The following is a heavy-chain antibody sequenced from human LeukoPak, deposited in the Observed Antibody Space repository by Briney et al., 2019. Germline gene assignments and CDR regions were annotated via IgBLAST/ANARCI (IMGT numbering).Heavy chain of an antibody. J-gene: IGHJ4*02. Sequence: PSETLSLTCDFSGDSPSGCYWSWLRQPPGKGLEWIAYRQSNGYTEYYPSLMSRVTISLDTSKRQLSLKLTSVTAADTAVYYCARGVYGAYFDFWGQGTLVTVSS. CDR1: GDSPSGCY. V-gene: IGHV4-59*01. CDR3: ARGVYGAYFDF. D-gene: IGHD4-17*01. CDR2: RQSNGYT.